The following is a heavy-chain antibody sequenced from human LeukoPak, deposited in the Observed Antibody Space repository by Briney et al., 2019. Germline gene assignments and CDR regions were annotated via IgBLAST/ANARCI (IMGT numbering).Heavy chain of an antibody. J-gene: IGHJ3*02. Sequence: PGGSLRLSCAASGFTFSSYGMHWVRQAPGKGLEWVAVISYDGSNKYYADSVEGRFTISRDNSKNTLYLQMNSLRAEDTAVYYCAKVPGLRNAFDIWGQGTMVTVSS. CDR3: AKVPGLRNAFDI. CDR1: GFTFSSYG. CDR2: ISYDGSNK. V-gene: IGHV3-30*18.